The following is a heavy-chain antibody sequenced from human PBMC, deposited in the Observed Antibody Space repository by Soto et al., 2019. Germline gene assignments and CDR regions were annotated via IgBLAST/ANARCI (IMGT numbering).Heavy chain of an antibody. CDR2: IYSGGST. D-gene: IGHD3-22*01. CDR1: GFTVSSNY. J-gene: IGHJ4*02. V-gene: IGHV3-53*01. CDR3: AKYNPLYDSSGYYYYGGTFSPIDY. Sequence: GGSLRLSCAASGFTVSSNYMSWVRQAPGKGLEWVSVIYSGGSTYYADSVKGRFTISRDNSKNTLYLQMNSLRAEDTAVYYCAKYNPLYDSSGYYYYGGTFSPIDYWGQGTLVTVSS.